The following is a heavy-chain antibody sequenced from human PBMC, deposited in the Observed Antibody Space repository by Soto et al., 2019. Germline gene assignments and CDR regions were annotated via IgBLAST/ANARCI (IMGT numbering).Heavy chain of an antibody. CDR3: ARDHSSSSAYFDY. Sequence: QVQLVESGGGVVQPGRSLRLSCAASGFTFNSYGMHWVRQAPGKGLEWVAVIWYDGSNKYYADSVKGRFTISRDNSKNTLYLQMNSLRAEDTAVYYCARDHSSSSAYFDYWGQGTLVTVSS. CDR1: GFTFNSYG. J-gene: IGHJ4*02. V-gene: IGHV3-33*01. D-gene: IGHD6-6*01. CDR2: IWYDGSNK.